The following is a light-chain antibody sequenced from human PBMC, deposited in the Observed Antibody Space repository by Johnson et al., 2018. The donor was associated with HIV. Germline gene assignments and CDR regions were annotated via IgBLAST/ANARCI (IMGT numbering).Light chain of an antibody. CDR1: SSNIEKNY. V-gene: IGLV1-51*02. Sequence: QSALTQPPSVSAAPGQTVTISCSGSSSNIEKNYVSWYQQLPGTAPKPLIYENNKRPTGIQDRFTGPKSSTSATLGLTRLQPGDEAEYYCGTWDSRLNVYLFGPGTKVTVL. CDR3: GTWDSRLNVYL. CDR2: ENN. J-gene: IGLJ1*01.